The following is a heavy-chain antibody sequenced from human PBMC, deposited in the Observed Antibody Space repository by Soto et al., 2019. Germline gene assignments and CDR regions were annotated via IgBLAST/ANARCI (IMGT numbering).Heavy chain of an antibody. CDR1: GFTFSSYW. CDR3: AREEYCSGGSCYFPDY. V-gene: IGHV3-7*03. CDR2: IKQDGSEK. D-gene: IGHD2-15*01. Sequence: EVQLVESGGGLVQPGGSLRLSCTASGFTFSSYWMSWVRQAPGKGLEWVANIKQDGSEKYYVDSVKGRFTISRDNAKNSLYLQMNSLRAEDTAVYYCAREEYCSGGSCYFPDYWGQGTLVTVSS. J-gene: IGHJ4*02.